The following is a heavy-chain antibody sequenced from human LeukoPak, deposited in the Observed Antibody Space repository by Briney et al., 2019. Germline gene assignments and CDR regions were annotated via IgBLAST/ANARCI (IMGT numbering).Heavy chain of an antibody. CDR2: IYSGGRT. Sequence: GGSLRLSCAASGFTVSSNYMSWVRQAPGKGLEWVSVIYSGGRTYYADSVKGRFTISRDNSKSTLYLQMDSLRAEDTAVYYCAGARSGYYYYGMDVWGQGTTVTVSS. J-gene: IGHJ6*02. D-gene: IGHD3-10*01. V-gene: IGHV3-53*01. CDR1: GFTVSSNY. CDR3: AGARSGYYYYGMDV.